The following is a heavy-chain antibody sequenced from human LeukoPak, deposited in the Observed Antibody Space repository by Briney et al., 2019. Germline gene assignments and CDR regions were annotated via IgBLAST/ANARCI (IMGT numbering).Heavy chain of an antibody. V-gene: IGHV3-74*01. CDR2: INNDASST. Sequence: GGSLRLSCAASGFPFSSYWMHWVRQAPGEGLVWVSRINNDASSTSYADSVKGRFTISRDNAKNTLYLQMNSLGAGDTAVYYCASLVVTDNWAFDIWGQGTMVFVSS. CDR1: GFPFSSYW. J-gene: IGHJ3*02. D-gene: IGHD2-21*02. CDR3: ASLVVTDNWAFDI.